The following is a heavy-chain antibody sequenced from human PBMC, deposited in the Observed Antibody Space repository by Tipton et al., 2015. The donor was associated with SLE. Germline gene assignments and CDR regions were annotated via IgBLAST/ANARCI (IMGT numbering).Heavy chain of an antibody. V-gene: IGHV4-59*08. CDR1: GGSISSHY. D-gene: IGHD3-22*01. CDR2: IYYSGST. J-gene: IGHJ4*02. CDR3: ARLNYFHSSGYDY. Sequence: TLSLTCTVSGGSISSHYWGWIRQPPGKGLEYIGYIYYSGSTYYNPSLKSRVTISVDTSKNQFSLKLSSVTAADTAVYYCARLNYFHSSGYDYWGQGTLVTISS.